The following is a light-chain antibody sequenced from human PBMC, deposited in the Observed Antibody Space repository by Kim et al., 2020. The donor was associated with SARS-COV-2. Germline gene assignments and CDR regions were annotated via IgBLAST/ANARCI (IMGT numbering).Light chain of an antibody. CDR1: QSVSSNY. J-gene: IGKJ2*01. CDR2: GAS. Sequence: EIVLTQSPGTLSLSPGERATLSCRASQSVSSNYLAWYQQKPGQAPRLFIYGASSRATGIPDRFSGSGSGTDFTLTISRLEPEDFAVYYCQQYGSSLYTFGQGTKLEI. CDR3: QQYGSSLYT. V-gene: IGKV3-20*01.